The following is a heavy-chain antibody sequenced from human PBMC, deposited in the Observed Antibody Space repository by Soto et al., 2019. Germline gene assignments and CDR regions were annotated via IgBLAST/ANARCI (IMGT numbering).Heavy chain of an antibody. J-gene: IGHJ6*02. CDR1: GYSFTSYW. V-gene: IGHV5-10-1*01. D-gene: IGHD3-3*01. CDR3: ARGRNDFWSGYPTSNYYYYGMDV. CDR2: IDPSDSYT. Sequence: PGDSLKISCKGSGYSFTSYWISWVRQMPGKGLEWMGRIDPSDSYTNYSPSFQGHVTISADKSISTAYLQWSSLKASDTAMYYCARGRNDFWSGYPTSNYYYYGMDVWGQGTTVTVSS.